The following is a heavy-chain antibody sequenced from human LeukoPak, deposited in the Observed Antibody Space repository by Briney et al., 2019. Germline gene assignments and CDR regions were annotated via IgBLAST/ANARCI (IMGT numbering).Heavy chain of an antibody. Sequence: ASVKVSCKASGYTFTSYDINRVRQATGQGLEWMGWMNPNSGNTGYAQKFQGRVTMTRNTSISTAYMELSSLRSEDTAVYYCAREGFGEEDYYYGMDVWGQGTTVTVSS. CDR1: GYTFTSYD. CDR2: MNPNSGNT. CDR3: AREGFGEEDYYYGMDV. J-gene: IGHJ6*02. D-gene: IGHD3-10*01. V-gene: IGHV1-8*01.